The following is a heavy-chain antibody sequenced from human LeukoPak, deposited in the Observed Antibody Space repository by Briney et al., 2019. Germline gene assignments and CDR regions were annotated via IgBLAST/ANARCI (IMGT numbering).Heavy chain of an antibody. D-gene: IGHD6-19*01. CDR1: GYSISSGYY. V-gene: IGHV4-38-2*02. CDR3: ARVAGGSGWLDY. CDR2: IYHSGST. J-gene: IGHJ4*02. Sequence: SETLSLTCTVSGYSISSGYYWGWIRQPPGKGLEWIGSIYHSGSTYYNPSLKSRVTISVDTSKNQFSLKLSSVTAADTAVYYCARVAGGSGWLDYWGQGTLVTVSS.